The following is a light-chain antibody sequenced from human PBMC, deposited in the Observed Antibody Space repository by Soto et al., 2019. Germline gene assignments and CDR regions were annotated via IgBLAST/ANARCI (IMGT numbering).Light chain of an antibody. J-gene: IGLJ7*01. CDR1: SSDVGGYNY. Sequence: QSVLTQPPSASGSPGRSVTISCTGTSSDVGGYNYVSWLQQHPGEAPKLIIYEVSNRPSGVSNRFSGSKSGNTASLTITGLQPEDEASYYCTSYTITHIPVIFGGGTQLTVL. CDR2: EVS. CDR3: TSYTITHIPVI. V-gene: IGLV2-14*01.